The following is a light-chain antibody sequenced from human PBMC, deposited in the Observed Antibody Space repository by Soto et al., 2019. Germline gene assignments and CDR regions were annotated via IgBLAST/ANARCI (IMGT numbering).Light chain of an antibody. CDR3: VAWDDSLSGRVV. J-gene: IGLJ2*01. Sequence: QSVLTQPPSASGTPGQRVTISCSGSSSNIGSNYVYWYQQLPETAPKLLIYRNNQRPSGVPDRFSGSKSGTSASLAISGLRSEDEADYYCVAWDDSLSGRVVFGGGTKLTVL. CDR1: SSNIGSNY. V-gene: IGLV1-47*01. CDR2: RNN.